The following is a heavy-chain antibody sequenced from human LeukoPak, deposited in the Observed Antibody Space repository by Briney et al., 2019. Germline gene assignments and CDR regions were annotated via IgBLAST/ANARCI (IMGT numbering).Heavy chain of an antibody. J-gene: IGHJ4*02. V-gene: IGHV3-64*01. CDR2: ISSNGGST. CDR3: ARGEFYGSGSR. CDR1: GFTFSSYA. Sequence: GGSPRLSCAASGFTFSSYAMHWVRQAPGKGLEYVSAISSNGGSTYYANSVKGRFTISRDNSKNTLYLQMNSLRAEDTAVYYCARGEFYGSGSRWGQGTLVTVSS. D-gene: IGHD3-10*01.